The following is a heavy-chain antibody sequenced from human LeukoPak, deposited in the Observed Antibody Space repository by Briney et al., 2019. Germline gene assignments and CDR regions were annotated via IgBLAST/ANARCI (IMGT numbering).Heavy chain of an antibody. V-gene: IGHV1-69*04. CDR3: ARVDTAMVIDY. CDR2: IIPILGIA. J-gene: IGHJ4*02. CDR1: GGTFSSYA. D-gene: IGHD5-18*01. Sequence: SVKVSFKASGGTFSSYAISWVRQAPGQGLEWMGRIIPILGIANYAQKFQGRVTITADKSTSTAYMELSSLRSGDTAVYYCARVDTAMVIDYWGQGTLVTVSS.